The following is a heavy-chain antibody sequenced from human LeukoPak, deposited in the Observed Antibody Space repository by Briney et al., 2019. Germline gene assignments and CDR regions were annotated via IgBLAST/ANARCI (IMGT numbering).Heavy chain of an antibody. CDR3: AKSYGANYFDD. J-gene: IGHJ4*02. V-gene: IGHV3-30*02. Sequence: GGSLRVSCAASGFSFSKYAMHWVRQAPGKGLEWVAFIRFDESNTYYADSVKGRFTISRDNSKDTLYLQMYSLRPEDTAVYYCAKSYGANYFDDWGQGTLVTVSS. CDR2: IRFDESNT. D-gene: IGHD4-23*01. CDR1: GFSFSKYA.